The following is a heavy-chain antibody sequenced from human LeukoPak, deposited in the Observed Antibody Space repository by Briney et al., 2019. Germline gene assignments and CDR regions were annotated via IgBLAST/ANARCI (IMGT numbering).Heavy chain of an antibody. CDR3: ARSSSSGV. Sequence: GGSLRLSCAASGFTFRIYWMTWVRQAPGKGLEWVASINQEGNEKYSVDSVKDRFTISRDNAKNSLYLQMNSLRAEDTAVYYCARSSSSGVWGQGTLVTVSS. V-gene: IGHV3-7*01. CDR2: INQEGNEK. J-gene: IGHJ4*02. D-gene: IGHD2-2*01. CDR1: GFTFRIYW.